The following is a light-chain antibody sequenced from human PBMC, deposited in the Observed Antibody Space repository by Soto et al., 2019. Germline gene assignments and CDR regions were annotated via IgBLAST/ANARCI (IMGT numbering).Light chain of an antibody. CDR3: SSYTTSSTLNVV. CDR1: SSDIGTYNY. Sequence: ALTQPASVSGSPGQSITISCTGTSSDIGTYNYVSWYQQHPGKAPKLMIYEVSNRPSGVSNRFSGSKSGNTASLTISGLQAEDEADYYCSSYTTSSTLNVVFGGGTKLTVL. V-gene: IGLV2-14*01. J-gene: IGLJ2*01. CDR2: EVS.